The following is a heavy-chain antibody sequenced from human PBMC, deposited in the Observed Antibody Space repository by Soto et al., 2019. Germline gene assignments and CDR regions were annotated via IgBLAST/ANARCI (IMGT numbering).Heavy chain of an antibody. V-gene: IGHV3-30-3*01. CDR2: LSFDGNNK. J-gene: IGHJ4*02. CDR3: ARGPFGDAAMVTNYFDY. D-gene: IGHD5-18*01. CDR1: GFTFSNYA. Sequence: GGSLRLSCAASGFTFSNYAIHWVRQAPGKGLEWVAVLSFDGNNKHYADSVKGRFTISRDNSKNTLYLQMNSLRAEDTAVYYCARGPFGDAAMVTNYFDYWGQGTLVTVSS.